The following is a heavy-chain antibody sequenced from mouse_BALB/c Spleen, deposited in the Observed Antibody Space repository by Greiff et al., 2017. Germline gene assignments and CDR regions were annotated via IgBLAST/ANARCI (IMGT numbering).Heavy chain of an antibody. V-gene: IGHV3-6*02. D-gene: IGHD1-2*01. J-gene: IGHJ1*01. CDR3: AREGYYGLWYFDV. Sequence: EVKLQESGPGLVKPSQSLSLTCSVTGYSITSGYYWNWIRQFPGNKLEWMGYISYDGSNNYNPSLKNRISITRDTSKNQFFLKLNSVTTEDTATYYCAREGYYGLWYFDVWGAGTTVTVSS. CDR2: ISYDGSN. CDR1: GYSITSGYY.